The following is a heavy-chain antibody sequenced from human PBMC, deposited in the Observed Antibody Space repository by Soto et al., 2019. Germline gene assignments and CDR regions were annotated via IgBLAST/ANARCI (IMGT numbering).Heavy chain of an antibody. J-gene: IGHJ5*02. CDR3: AREPYYYDLNWFDP. CDR1: GYSISSGYY. CDR2: IYHSGST. Sequence: SETLSLTCTVSGYSISSGYYWGWIRQPPGKGLEWIGSIYHSGSTYYNPSLKSRVTISVDTSKNQFSLKLSSVTAADTAVYYCAREPYYYDLNWFDPWGQGTLVTVSS. D-gene: IGHD3-22*01. V-gene: IGHV4-38-2*02.